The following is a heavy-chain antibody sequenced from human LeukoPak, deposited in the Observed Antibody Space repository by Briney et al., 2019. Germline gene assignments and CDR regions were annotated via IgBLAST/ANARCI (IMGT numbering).Heavy chain of an antibody. D-gene: IGHD4-11*01. V-gene: IGHV4-30-4*01. CDR3: ARADYSNYQVFFDY. J-gene: IGHJ4*02. CDR2: IYYSGST. Sequence: SQTLSLTCTVSGGSISSGDYYWSWIRQPPGKGLEWIGYIYYSGSTYYNPSLKSRVTISVDTSKNQFSLKLSSVTAADTAEYYCARADYSNYQVFFDYWGQGTLVTVSS. CDR1: GGSISSGDYY.